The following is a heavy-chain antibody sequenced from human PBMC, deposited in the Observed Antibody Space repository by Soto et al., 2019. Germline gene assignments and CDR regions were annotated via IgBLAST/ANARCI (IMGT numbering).Heavy chain of an antibody. Sequence: ASVKVSCKTSGYTFSNYGINWVGQAPGQVLEGMGWISGYNGNRNYAQTVQGRVTMTTDTSTGTVYMELRSLKSDDTAIYYCSRFIMVGGWFDPNYYHGMDVWG. V-gene: IGHV1-18*01. CDR1: GYTFSNYG. CDR3: SRFIMVGGWFDPNYYHGMDV. J-gene: IGHJ6*02. D-gene: IGHD6-19*01. CDR2: ISGYNGNR.